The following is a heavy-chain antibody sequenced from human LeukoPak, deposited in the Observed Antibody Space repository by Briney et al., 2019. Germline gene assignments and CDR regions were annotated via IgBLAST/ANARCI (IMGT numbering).Heavy chain of an antibody. D-gene: IGHD3-10*01. CDR3: ATITMVRGTDY. Sequence: GASVKVSCKASGGTFSSYAISWVRQAPGQGLEWMGGIIPIFGTANYAQKFQGRVTITADESTSTAYMELSSLRSEDTAVYYCATITMVRGTDYWGQGTLVTVSS. CDR2: IIPIFGTA. V-gene: IGHV1-69*13. J-gene: IGHJ4*02. CDR1: GGTFSSYA.